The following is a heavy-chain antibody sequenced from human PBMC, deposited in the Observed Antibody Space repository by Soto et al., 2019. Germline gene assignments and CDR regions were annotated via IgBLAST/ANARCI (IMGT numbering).Heavy chain of an antibody. CDR3: ARSPEGYCSGGSCYDYYFDY. CDR1: GFTFSSYD. J-gene: IGHJ4*02. D-gene: IGHD2-15*01. CDR2: IDTAGDT. V-gene: IGHV3-13*01. Sequence: GSLRLSCATSGFTFSSYDMHWVRQATGKGLEWVSSIDTAGDTYYSGSVKGRFTISRENAKNSLYLQMNSLRAEDTAVYYCARSPEGYCSGGSCYDYYFDYWGQGTLVTVSS.